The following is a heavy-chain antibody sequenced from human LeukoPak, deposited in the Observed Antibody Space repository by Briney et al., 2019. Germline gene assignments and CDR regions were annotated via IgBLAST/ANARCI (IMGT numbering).Heavy chain of an antibody. D-gene: IGHD2-15*01. CDR2: ISYDGNTK. V-gene: IGHV3-30*18. Sequence: PGRSLRLSCAASGFTFSAYAMHWVRQAQVKGLEWVAFISYDGNTKYYADSVKGRFTISRDSSKNTLSLQTDSLGSDDTAVYYCAKDFGSSVGYSPFDYWGQGTLVTVSS. CDR1: GFTFSAYA. J-gene: IGHJ4*02. CDR3: AKDFGSSVGYSPFDY.